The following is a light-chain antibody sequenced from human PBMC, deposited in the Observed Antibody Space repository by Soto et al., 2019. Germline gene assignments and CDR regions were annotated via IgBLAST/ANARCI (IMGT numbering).Light chain of an antibody. J-gene: IGLJ3*02. CDR3: QAWGTGGV. Sequence: QLVLTQSPSASASPGALVKLTCTLSSGHSDYAIAWHQQQPEKGPRYLMKVTSDGSHTKGDGIPDRFSGSSSGADRYLTISSLRSDDEADYYCQAWGTGGVFGGGTKVTVL. CDR2: VTSDGSH. V-gene: IGLV4-69*01. CDR1: SGHSDYA.